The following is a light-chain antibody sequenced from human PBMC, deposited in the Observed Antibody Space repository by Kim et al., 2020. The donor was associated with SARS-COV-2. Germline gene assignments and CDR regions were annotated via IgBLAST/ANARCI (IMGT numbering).Light chain of an antibody. J-gene: IGLJ1*01. Sequence: SPRQTDSSTCSGYKLGDKYVSWYQQKPGPTAVVVIYQDNQRPSGIPERFSGSHSGNTATMTISGTQAMDEADYYCQAWDSSTHNYVFGAGTKVTVL. CDR1: KLGDKY. CDR2: QDN. CDR3: QAWDSSTHNYV. V-gene: IGLV3-1*01.